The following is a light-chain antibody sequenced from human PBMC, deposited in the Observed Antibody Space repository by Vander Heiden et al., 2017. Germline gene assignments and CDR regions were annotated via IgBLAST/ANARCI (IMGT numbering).Light chain of an antibody. J-gene: IGKJ4*01. CDR2: DAS. CDR3: QQRSNWPHL. Sequence: ESAVTQSPATLSLSPGERATLSCRASQSVSSYLAWYQQKPGLAPRLLIYDASNRATGTPARFSGSGPGTDFTLTISSLALEDFAVYYCQQRSNWPHLFGGGTKVEIK. CDR1: QSVSSY. V-gene: IGKV3-11*01.